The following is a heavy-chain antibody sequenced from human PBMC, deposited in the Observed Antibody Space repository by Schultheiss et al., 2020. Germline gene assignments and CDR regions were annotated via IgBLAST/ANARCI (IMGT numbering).Heavy chain of an antibody. Sequence: GGSLRLSCAASGFTFSSYTMHWVRQAPGKGLEWVSNISSSSSTIYYADSVKGRFTISRDNAKNSLYLQMNSLRAGDTAVYYCARAKGNYYYGMDVWGQGTLVTVSS. CDR1: GFTFSSYT. D-gene: IGHD3-10*01. CDR2: ISSSSSTI. V-gene: IGHV3-48*01. J-gene: IGHJ6*02. CDR3: ARAKGNYYYGMDV.